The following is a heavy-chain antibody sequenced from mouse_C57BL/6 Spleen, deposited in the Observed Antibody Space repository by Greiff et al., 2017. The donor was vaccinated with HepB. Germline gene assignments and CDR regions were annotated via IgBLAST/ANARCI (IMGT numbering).Heavy chain of an antibody. Sequence: EVKLMESGEGLVKPGGSLKLSCAASGFTFSSYAMSWVRQTPEKRLEWVAYISSGGDYIYYADTVKGRFTISRDNARNTLYLQMSSLKSEDTAMYYCTREIYYYGSREYAMDYWGQGTSVTVSS. CDR3: TREIYYYGSREYAMDY. D-gene: IGHD1-1*01. J-gene: IGHJ4*01. V-gene: IGHV5-9-1*02. CDR2: ISSGGDYI. CDR1: GFTFSSYA.